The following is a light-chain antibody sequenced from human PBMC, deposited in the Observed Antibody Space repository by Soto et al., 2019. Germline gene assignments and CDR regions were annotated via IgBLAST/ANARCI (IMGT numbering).Light chain of an antibody. CDR3: QQYGGSAWWT. Sequence: EIVLTQSPGTLSLSPGERATLSYRASQSVSSTYLAWYQQKPGQAPRLLIYDASSRATGIPDRFSGSGSGTDFTLTISRLEPEDFAVYYRQQYGGSAWWTFGQGTKVEIK. CDR1: QSVSSTY. J-gene: IGKJ1*01. CDR2: DAS. V-gene: IGKV3-20*01.